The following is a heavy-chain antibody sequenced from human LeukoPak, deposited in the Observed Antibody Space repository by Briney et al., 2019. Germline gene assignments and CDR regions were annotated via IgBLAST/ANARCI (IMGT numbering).Heavy chain of an antibody. D-gene: IGHD6-19*01. J-gene: IGHJ4*02. V-gene: IGHV4-59*01. CDR2: IYHSVDT. CDR1: GGSISSYY. CDR3: ARGGPNSSGWRTDY. Sequence: SETLSLTCTVSGGSISSYYWSWIRRPPGKGLEWIGYIYHSVDTKYNASLKSRVTISLDTSKSQFSLKLSSVTAADTAVYYCARGGPNSSGWRTDYWGQGTLVTVSS.